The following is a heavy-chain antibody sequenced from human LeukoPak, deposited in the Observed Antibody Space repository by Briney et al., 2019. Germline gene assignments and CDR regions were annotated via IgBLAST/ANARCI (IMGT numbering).Heavy chain of an antibody. CDR1: GFTFSSYW. CDR3: ARVGYTSGWFRN. Sequence: PGGSLRLSCAASGFTFSSYWMHWVRQVPGKGLVWVSRINSDGSSTSYADSVKGRFTISRDNAKNTLYVRMNSLRAEDTAVYYCARVGYTSGWFRNWGQGTLLTVSS. J-gene: IGHJ4*02. D-gene: IGHD6-19*01. CDR2: INSDGSST. V-gene: IGHV3-74*01.